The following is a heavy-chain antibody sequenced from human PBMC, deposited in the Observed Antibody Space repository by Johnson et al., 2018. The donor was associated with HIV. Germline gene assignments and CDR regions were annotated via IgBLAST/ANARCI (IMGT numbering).Heavy chain of an antibody. CDR2: IRYDGSNK. J-gene: IGHJ3*02. Sequence: VQLVESGGGVVQPGRSLRLSCAASGFTFSNYGMHWVRQAPGKGLEWVAFIRYDGSNKYYADSVKGRFTISRDNSKNSLYLQMNSLRAEDTAVYYCARGRPSGSHDAFDIWGQGTMVTVSS. CDR1: GFTFSNYG. V-gene: IGHV3-33*08. CDR3: ARGRPSGSHDAFDI. D-gene: IGHD3-22*01.